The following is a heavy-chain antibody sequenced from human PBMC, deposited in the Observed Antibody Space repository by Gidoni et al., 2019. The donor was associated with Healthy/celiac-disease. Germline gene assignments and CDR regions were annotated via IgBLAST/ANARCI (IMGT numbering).Heavy chain of an antibody. CDR2: E. D-gene: IGHD3-16*01. V-gene: IGHV1-69*01. J-gene: IGHJ4*02. CDR3: ARREGGYFDY. Sequence: ENYAQKFQGRVTITADESTSTAYMELSSLRSEDTAVNYCARREGGYFDYWGQGTLVTVSS.